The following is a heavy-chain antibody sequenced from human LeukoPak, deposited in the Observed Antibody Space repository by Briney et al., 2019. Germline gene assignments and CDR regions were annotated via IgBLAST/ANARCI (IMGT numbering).Heavy chain of an antibody. CDR1: GFTFSSYA. CDR3: ATLGTMVRGVIMDY. CDR2: ISGSGGST. V-gene: IGHV3-23*01. Sequence: PGGSLRLSCAASGFTFSSYAMSWVRQAPGKGLEWVSAISGSGGSTYYADSVKGRFTISRDNAKNTLYLQMSSLRAEDTAVYYCATLGTMVRGVIMDYWGQGTLVTVSS. J-gene: IGHJ4*02. D-gene: IGHD3-10*01.